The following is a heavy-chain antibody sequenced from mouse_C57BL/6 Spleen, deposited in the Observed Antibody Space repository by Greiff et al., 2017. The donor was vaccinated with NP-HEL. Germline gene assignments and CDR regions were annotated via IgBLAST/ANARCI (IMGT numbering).Heavy chain of an antibody. CDR2: IYPRSGNT. Sequence: VQLQQSGAELARPGASVKLSCKASGYTFTSYGISWVKQRTGQGLEWIGEIYPRSGNTYYNEKFKGKATLTADKSSSTAYMELRSLTSEDSAVYFCARGDYYGCSSYWYFDVWGTGTTVTVSS. CDR3: ARGDYYGCSSYWYFDV. V-gene: IGHV1-81*01. CDR1: GYTFTSYG. J-gene: IGHJ1*03. D-gene: IGHD1-1*01.